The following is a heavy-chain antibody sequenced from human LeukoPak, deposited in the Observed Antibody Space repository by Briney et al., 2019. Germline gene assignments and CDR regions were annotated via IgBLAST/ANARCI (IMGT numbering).Heavy chain of an antibody. D-gene: IGHD2-2*02. J-gene: IGHJ5*02. CDR1: GVSFSGYY. CDR2: INHSGST. V-gene: IGHV4-34*01. CDR3: AREREDIVVVPSAIRRDWFDP. Sequence: SETLSLTCAVYGVSFSGYYWSWIRQPPGKGLEWIGEINHSGSTNYNPSLKSRVTISVDTSKNQFSLKLSSVTAADTAVYYCAREREDIVVVPSAIRRDWFDPWGQGTLVTVSS.